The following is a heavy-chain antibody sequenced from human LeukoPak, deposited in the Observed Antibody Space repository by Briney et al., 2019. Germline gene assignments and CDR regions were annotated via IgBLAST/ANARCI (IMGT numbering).Heavy chain of an antibody. V-gene: IGHV1-2*02. CDR1: GYTFTDYY. Sequence: ASVKVSCKASGYTFTDYYMHWVRQAPGQGLEWMGWINPNSGGTYYAQTFQGRVTMTRDTSISTVYMELSSLRSEDTAVYYCASGGGYYYYYMDVWGKGTTVTVS. CDR3: ASGGGYYYYYMDV. J-gene: IGHJ6*03. D-gene: IGHD3-16*01. CDR2: INPNSGGT.